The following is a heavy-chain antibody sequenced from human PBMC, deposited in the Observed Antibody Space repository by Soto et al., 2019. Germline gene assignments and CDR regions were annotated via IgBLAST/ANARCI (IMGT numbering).Heavy chain of an antibody. Sequence: PGGSLRLSCAASGFTFSSYEMNWVRQAPGKGLEWVSYISSSGSTIYYADSVKGRFTISRDNAKNSLYLQMNSLRAEDTAVYYCARDSRGYCSSTSCYKRYYYYYYGMDVWGQGTTVTVSS. D-gene: IGHD2-2*02. CDR3: ARDSRGYCSSTSCYKRYYYYYYGMDV. J-gene: IGHJ6*02. CDR2: ISSSGSTI. CDR1: GFTFSSYE. V-gene: IGHV3-48*03.